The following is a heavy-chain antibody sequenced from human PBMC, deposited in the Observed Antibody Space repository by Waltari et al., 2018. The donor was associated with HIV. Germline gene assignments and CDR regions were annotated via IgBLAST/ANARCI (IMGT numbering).Heavy chain of an antibody. Sequence: EVQLVESGGGLVQPGGSLRLSCAASGFIFSSYWLHLFRHGPGKGLVWVSRINSDGTTTTYADSVKGRFTISRDNAKNTLYLEMNSLRAEDTAVYYCARDQSYSSGFSWFDPWGQGTLVNVSS. D-gene: IGHD6-19*01. CDR2: INSDGTTT. J-gene: IGHJ5*02. CDR1: GFIFSSYW. V-gene: IGHV3-74*01. CDR3: ARDQSYSSGFSWFDP.